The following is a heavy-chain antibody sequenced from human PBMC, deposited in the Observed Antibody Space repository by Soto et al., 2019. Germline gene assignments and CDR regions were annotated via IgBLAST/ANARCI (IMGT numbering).Heavy chain of an antibody. V-gene: IGHV4-59*01. J-gene: IGHJ4*02. CDR3: ARGYAGGLFDY. Sequence: SETLSLTCTVSGGSISSYYWSWIRQPPGKGLEWIGYIYYSGSTNYNPSLKSRVTISVDTSKNQFSLKLSSVTAADTAVYYCARGYAGGLFDYWGQGTLVTVSS. D-gene: IGHD2-15*01. CDR2: IYYSGST. CDR1: GGSISSYY.